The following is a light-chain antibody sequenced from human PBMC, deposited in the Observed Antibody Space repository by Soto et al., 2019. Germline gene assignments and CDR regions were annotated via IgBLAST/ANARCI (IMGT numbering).Light chain of an antibody. J-gene: IGLJ2*01. V-gene: IGLV4-69*01. CDR1: IGHSGFA. CDR2: LNNDGSL. Sequence: QLVLTQSPSASASLGASVTLTCTLNIGHSGFAIAWHQQQPEKGPRFLMKLNNDGSLKKGDGIPDRFAASSSGAERYLTISNLQSDDEADYYCQTWGTVPVFGGGTKVTVL. CDR3: QTWGTVPV.